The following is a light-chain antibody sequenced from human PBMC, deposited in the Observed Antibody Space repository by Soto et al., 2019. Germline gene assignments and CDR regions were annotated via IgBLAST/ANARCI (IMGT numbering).Light chain of an antibody. J-gene: IGKJ5*01. Sequence: DIQMTQSPSSLSASVGDRVTITCRASQGISSYLGWYQQKPGKAPNLLIYDASTLHSGVPARFSGSGSGTDFALKISRVEAEDVGVYYCMQGTHWPITFGQGTRLEI. V-gene: IGKV1-9*01. CDR1: QGISSY. CDR3: MQGTHWPIT. CDR2: DAS.